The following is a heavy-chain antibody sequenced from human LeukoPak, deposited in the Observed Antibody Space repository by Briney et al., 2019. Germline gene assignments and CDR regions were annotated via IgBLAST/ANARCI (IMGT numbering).Heavy chain of an antibody. CDR2: IYYRGTT. CDR3: ATHVSIVAPATLNYGDNWFDP. CDR1: GGSISSSISY. D-gene: IGHD2-2*01. V-gene: IGHV4-39*01. Sequence: PSETLSLTCTVSGGSISSSISYWGWIRQPPGKGLEWIGSIYYRGTTYYNPSLKGRVTISVDTSKNQFSLNLNSVTAEDTAIYYCATHVSIVAPATLNYGDNWFDPWGQGTLVIVSS. J-gene: IGHJ5*02.